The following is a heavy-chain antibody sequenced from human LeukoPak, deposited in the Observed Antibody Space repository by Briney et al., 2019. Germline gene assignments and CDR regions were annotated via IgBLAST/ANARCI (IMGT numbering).Heavy chain of an antibody. J-gene: IGHJ4*02. CDR3: SRESGAFSPFGY. CDR1: GGSISGTNW. D-gene: IGHD1-26*01. CDR2: ISLSGVT. Sequence: PSGTLSLTCGVSGGSISGTNWWSWVRQPPGQGLEWIGEISLSGVTNYNPSLKSRVTMSLDRSKNHLSLTLTSVTAADTAVYYCSRESGAFSPFGYWGQGTLVTVSS. V-gene: IGHV4-4*02.